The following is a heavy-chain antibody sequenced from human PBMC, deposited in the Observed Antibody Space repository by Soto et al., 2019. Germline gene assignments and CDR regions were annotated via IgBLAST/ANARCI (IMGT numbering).Heavy chain of an antibody. V-gene: IGHV4-39*01. J-gene: IGHJ6*02. Sequence: SETLSLTCTVSGGSISSSSYYWGWIRQPPGKGLEWIGSIYYSGSTYYNPSLKSRVTISVDTSKNQFSLKLSSVTAADTAVYYCARQGEIAAEYYYYGMDVWGQGTTVTSP. CDR1: GGSISSSSYY. D-gene: IGHD6-6*01. CDR2: IYYSGST. CDR3: ARQGEIAAEYYYYGMDV.